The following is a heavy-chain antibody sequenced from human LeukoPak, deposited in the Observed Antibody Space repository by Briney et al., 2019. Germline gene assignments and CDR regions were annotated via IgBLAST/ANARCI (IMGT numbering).Heavy chain of an antibody. CDR2: MNPNSGNT. J-gene: IGHJ6*03. CDR1: GYTFTSYG. Sequence: ASVKVSCKASGYTFTSYGISWVRQATGQGLEWMGWMNPNSGNTGYAQKFQGRVTITRNTSISTAYMELSSLRSEDTAVYYCARVYYYDSSGYYGNYYYYYYMDVWGKGTTVTVSS. CDR3: ARVYYYDSSGYYGNYYYYYYMDV. V-gene: IGHV1-8*03. D-gene: IGHD3-22*01.